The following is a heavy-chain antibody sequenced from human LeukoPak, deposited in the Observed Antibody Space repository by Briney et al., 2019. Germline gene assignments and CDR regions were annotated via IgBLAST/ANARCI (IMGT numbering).Heavy chain of an antibody. CDR2: INPNSGGT. J-gene: IGHJ3*02. CDR3: WYYYDSSNAVVNAFDI. V-gene: IGHV1-2*02. D-gene: IGHD3-22*01. CDR1: GYTFTAYY. Sequence: ASVKVSFKASGYTFTAYYMHWVRQAPGQGLEWMGWINPNSGGTNYAQKFQGRVTMTRDTSISTAYMELSRLRSDDTAVYYCWYYYDSSNAVVNAFDIWGQGTMVTVSS.